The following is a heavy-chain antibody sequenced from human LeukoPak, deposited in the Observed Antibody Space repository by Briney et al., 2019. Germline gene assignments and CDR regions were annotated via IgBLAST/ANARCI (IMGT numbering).Heavy chain of an antibody. Sequence: GGSLRLSCAASGFTFSRYSVNWVRQAPGKGPEWVAYIRTSSGGIYYADSVKGRFTISTDTAKNSLYLEMNNLRDGDTAVYYCARDDSWAFDYWGQGTPVTVSS. CDR3: ARDDSWAFDY. V-gene: IGHV3-48*02. J-gene: IGHJ4*02. CDR2: IRTSSGGI. D-gene: IGHD2-21*02. CDR1: GFTFSRYS.